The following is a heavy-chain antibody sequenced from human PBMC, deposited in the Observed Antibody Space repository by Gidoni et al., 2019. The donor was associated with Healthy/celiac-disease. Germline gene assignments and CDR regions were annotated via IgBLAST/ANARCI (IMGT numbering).Heavy chain of an antibody. CDR1: GYTFTGYY. V-gene: IGHV1-2*02. CDR3: ARVGGGAVAGTRH. Sequence: QVQLVQSGAEVKKPGASVKVSCKASGYTFTGYYMHWVRQAPGQGLEWMGWINPNSGGTKYSKKFQGRVTMTRERSSSTAEMGLSRRRSDDTAVYYCARVGGGAVAGTRHWGQGTLVTVSS. D-gene: IGHD6-19*01. J-gene: IGHJ4*02. CDR2: INPNSGGT.